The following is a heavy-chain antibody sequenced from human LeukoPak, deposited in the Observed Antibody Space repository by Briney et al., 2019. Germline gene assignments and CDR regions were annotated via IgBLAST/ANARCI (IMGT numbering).Heavy chain of an antibody. D-gene: IGHD2/OR15-2a*01. CDR1: GNYW. CDR3: VSFYETI. Sequence: GGSLRLSCAASGNYWMHWVRQAPGKGLVWVSHINSDGSWTSYADSVKGRFTISKDNAKNTVYLQMNSLRAEDTAVYYCVSFYETIRGPGTLVTVSS. CDR2: INSDGSWT. V-gene: IGHV3-74*01. J-gene: IGHJ4*02.